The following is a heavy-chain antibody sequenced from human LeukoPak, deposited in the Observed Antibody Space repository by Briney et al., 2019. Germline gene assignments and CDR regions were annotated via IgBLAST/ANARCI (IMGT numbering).Heavy chain of an antibody. Sequence: GSSVKVSCKASGGTFSSYAISWVRQAPGQGLEWMGRIIPIFGIANYAQKFQGRVTITADKSTSTAYMELSSLRSEDTAVYYCARRVGSSPDYCYGMDVWGQGTTVTVSS. CDR2: IIPIFGIA. D-gene: IGHD6-6*01. CDR3: ARRVGSSPDYCYGMDV. J-gene: IGHJ6*02. V-gene: IGHV1-69*04. CDR1: GGTFSSYA.